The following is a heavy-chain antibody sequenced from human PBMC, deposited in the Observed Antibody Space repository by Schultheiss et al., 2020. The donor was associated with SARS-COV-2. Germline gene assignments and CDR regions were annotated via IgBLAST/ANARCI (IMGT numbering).Heavy chain of an antibody. CDR3: ARRAGGYSYLIDY. CDR1: GYSFTSYW. J-gene: IGHJ4*02. V-gene: IGHV5-51*01. Sequence: GGSLRLSCKGSGYSFTSYWIGWVRQMPGKGLEWMGIIYPGDSDTGYSPSFQGQVTISADKSISTAYLQWSSLKASDTAMYYCARRAGGYSYLIDYWGQGTLVTVSS. D-gene: IGHD5-18*01. CDR2: IYPGDSDT.